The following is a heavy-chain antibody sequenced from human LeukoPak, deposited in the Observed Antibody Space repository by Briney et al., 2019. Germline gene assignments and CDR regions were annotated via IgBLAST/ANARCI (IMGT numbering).Heavy chain of an antibody. V-gene: IGHV3-11*01. CDR2: ISSSGSTI. CDR1: GFTFSDYY. J-gene: IGHJ4*02. CDR3: ARVRGYFSSTSCYDGDYFDY. D-gene: IGHD2-2*01. Sequence: GGSLRLSCAASGFTFSDYYMSWIRQAPGKGLEWVSYISSSGSTIYYADSVKGRFTISRDNAKNSLYLQMNSLRAEDTAVYYCARVRGYFSSTSCYDGDYFDYWGQGTLVTVSS.